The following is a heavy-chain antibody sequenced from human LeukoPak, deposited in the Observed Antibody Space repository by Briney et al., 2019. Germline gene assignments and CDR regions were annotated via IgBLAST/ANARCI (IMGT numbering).Heavy chain of an antibody. Sequence: PSETLSLTCTVSGGSISSGGYYWSWIRRHPGKGLEWIGYIYYSGSTYYNPSLKSRVTISVDTSKNQFSLKLSSVTAADTAVYYCASSSAARPEAYFDYWGQGTLVTVSS. CDR3: ASSSAARPEAYFDY. V-gene: IGHV4-31*03. CDR2: IYYSGST. J-gene: IGHJ4*02. D-gene: IGHD5-18*01. CDR1: GGSISSGGYY.